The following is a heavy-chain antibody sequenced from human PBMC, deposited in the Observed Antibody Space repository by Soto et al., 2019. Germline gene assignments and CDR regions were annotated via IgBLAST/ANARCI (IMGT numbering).Heavy chain of an antibody. V-gene: IGHV4-59*01. CDR2: IYYSGST. J-gene: IGHJ4*02. D-gene: IGHD1-1*01. CDR3: ARVGGGNGFDY. CDR1: GGSISSYY. Sequence: SETLSLTCTVSGGSISSYYWSWIRQPPGRGLEWIGYIYYSGSTNYNPSLKSRVTISVDTSKNQFSLKLSSVTAADTAVYYCARVGGGNGFDYWGQGTLVTVSS.